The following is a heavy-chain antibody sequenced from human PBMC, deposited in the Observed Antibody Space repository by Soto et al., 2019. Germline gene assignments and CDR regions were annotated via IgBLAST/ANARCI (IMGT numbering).Heavy chain of an antibody. V-gene: IGHV4-34*01. Sequence: SETLSLTCSIYSGSLSGYYWSWIRQPPGKGLEWIGEISQSGNTNYSPSLKSRVSISIDTSKKQFSLNLASVSAADTAVYYCARASKVSGSSQTRPDFWGQGTLVTVSS. CDR1: SGSLSGYY. CDR2: ISQSGNT. D-gene: IGHD6-6*01. CDR3: ARASKVSGSSQTRPDF. J-gene: IGHJ4*02.